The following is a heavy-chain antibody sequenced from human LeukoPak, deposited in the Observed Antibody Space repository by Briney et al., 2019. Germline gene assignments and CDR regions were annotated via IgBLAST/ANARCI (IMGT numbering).Heavy chain of an antibody. CDR1: GGSISSYY. CDR3: ARVAPDYYDSSGGFDY. CDR2: IYYSGST. D-gene: IGHD3-22*01. Sequence: PSETLSLTFTVSGGSISSYYWSWIRQPPGKGLEWIGYIYYSGSTNYNPSLKSRVTISVDTSKNQFSLKLSSVTAADTAVYYCARVAPDYYDSSGGFDYWGQGTLVTVSS. J-gene: IGHJ4*02. V-gene: IGHV4-59*01.